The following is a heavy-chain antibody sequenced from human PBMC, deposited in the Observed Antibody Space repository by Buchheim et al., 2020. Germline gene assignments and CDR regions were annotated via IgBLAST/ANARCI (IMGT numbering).Heavy chain of an antibody. D-gene: IGHD6-13*01. CDR2: ISSSTSYI. CDR3: ARDLVGSSSSWYRAHYYYYGMDV. J-gene: IGHJ6*02. V-gene: IGHV3-21*04. CDR1: GFTFSTYS. Sequence: EVQLVESGGGLVRPGGSLRLSCAASGFTFSTYSVNWVRQAPGKGLEWVSSISSSTSYIYYADSVKGRFTISRDNAKNSLYLQMNSLRAEDTAVYYCARDLVGSSSSWYRAHYYYYGMDVWGQGTT.